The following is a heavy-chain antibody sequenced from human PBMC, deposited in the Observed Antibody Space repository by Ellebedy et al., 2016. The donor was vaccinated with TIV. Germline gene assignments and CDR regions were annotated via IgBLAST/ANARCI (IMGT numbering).Heavy chain of an antibody. D-gene: IGHD5-12*01. V-gene: IGHV3-7*01. CDR3: ARDAGNSGYDLLDY. CDR1: GFTFSSYW. Sequence: GGSLRLSXAASGFTFSSYWMSWVRQAPGKGLEWVANIKQDGSEKNYVDSVKGRLTISRDNAENSLYLQMNSLRAEDTAVYYCARDAGNSGYDLLDYWGQGTLVTVSS. CDR2: IKQDGSEK. J-gene: IGHJ4*02.